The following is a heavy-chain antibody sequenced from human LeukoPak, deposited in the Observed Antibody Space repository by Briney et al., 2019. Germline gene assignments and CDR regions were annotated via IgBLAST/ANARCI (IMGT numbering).Heavy chain of an antibody. J-gene: IGHJ4*02. CDR1: GFSLSTSGVA. CDR3: ARLIVRGGFDY. CDR2: IYWNDDK. D-gene: IGHD3-10*01. Sequence: SGPTLVNPAQTLTLTCSFSGFSLSTSGVAVGWIRQPPGKALEWLALIYWNDDKRYSPSLKSRLTITKVTSKNHVVLTMTNMDPVDTATYYCARLIVRGGFDYWGQGTLVTVSS. V-gene: IGHV2-5*01.